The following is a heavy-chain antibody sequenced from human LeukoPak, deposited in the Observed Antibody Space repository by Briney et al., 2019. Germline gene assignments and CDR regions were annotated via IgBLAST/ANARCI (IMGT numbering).Heavy chain of an antibody. CDR2: IIPIFGTA. D-gene: IGHD3-10*01. J-gene: IGHJ2*01. CDR1: GGTFSSYA. V-gene: IGHV1-69*05. Sequence: SVKVSCKASGGTFSSYAISWVRQAPGQGLEWMGGIIPIFGTANYAQKFQGRVTITTDESTSTAYMELSSLRSEDTAVYYCARGPAGMVRGAMFWYFDLWGRGTLVTVSS. CDR3: ARGPAGMVRGAMFWYFDL.